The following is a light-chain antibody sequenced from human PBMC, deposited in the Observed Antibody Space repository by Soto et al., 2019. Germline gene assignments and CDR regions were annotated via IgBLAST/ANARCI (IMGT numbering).Light chain of an antibody. CDR1: QDVRNY. V-gene: IGKV1-33*01. CDR2: DAS. J-gene: IGKJ5*01. CDR3: QQYSNLIT. Sequence: DIHMTQSPSSLSASVGYRFTITCQASQDVRNYLNWYQQKLGKAPELLIYDASNLETGVPSRFSGSGSGTYFSFTISSLQPEDFATYYCQQYSNLITFGQGTRLEIK.